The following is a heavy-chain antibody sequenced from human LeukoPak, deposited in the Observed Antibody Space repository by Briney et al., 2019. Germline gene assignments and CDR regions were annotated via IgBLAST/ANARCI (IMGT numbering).Heavy chain of an antibody. V-gene: IGHV3-23*01. CDR1: GFTFSNYA. Sequence: PGGSLRLSCAASGFTFSNYAMAWVRQAPGRGLEWVSSISGNGAYTYYADSVKGRFTISRDNSKNTLYLQMNSLRAEDTAVFYCAKEPIAAAGTFDYWGQGTLVTVSS. J-gene: IGHJ4*02. CDR2: ISGNGAYT. CDR3: AKEPIAAAGTFDY. D-gene: IGHD6-13*01.